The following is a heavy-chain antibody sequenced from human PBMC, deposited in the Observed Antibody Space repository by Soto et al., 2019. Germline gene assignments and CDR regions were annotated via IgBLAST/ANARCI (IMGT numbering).Heavy chain of an antibody. Sequence: QVQLVQSGAEVKKPGASVKVSCKASGYTFTSYGISWVRQAPGHGLEWMGWISAYNGNTNYPQKLQGRVTMTTDTSTSTAYMELRSLRSDDTGVYYCARGVVRRGRSGSWDYWDQGTLVTVSS. CDR3: ARGVVRRGRSGSWDY. D-gene: IGHD1-26*01. V-gene: IGHV1-18*01. J-gene: IGHJ4*02. CDR2: ISAYNGNT. CDR1: GYTFTSYG.